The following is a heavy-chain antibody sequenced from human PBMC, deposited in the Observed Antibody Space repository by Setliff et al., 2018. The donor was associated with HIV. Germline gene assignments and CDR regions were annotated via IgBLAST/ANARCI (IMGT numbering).Heavy chain of an antibody. CDR1: GGSISGYF. V-gene: IGHV4-4*07. Sequence: SETLSLTCNVSGGSISGYFWTWIRQPAGKGLEWIGRIYTSGSTNYNPSLKSRLSMSIDTSKNHFTLRLTSVTAADTAVYYCARDLPELTGRSFDPWGQGIQVTVSS. CDR3: ARDLPELTGRSFDP. D-gene: IGHD7-27*01. J-gene: IGHJ5*02. CDR2: IYTSGST.